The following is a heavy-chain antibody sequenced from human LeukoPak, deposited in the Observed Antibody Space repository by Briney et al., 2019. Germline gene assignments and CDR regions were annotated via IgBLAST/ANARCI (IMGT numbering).Heavy chain of an antibody. CDR1: GFTFSSYA. V-gene: IGHV3-23*01. J-gene: IGHJ2*01. CDR3: ARLFSDTYPRYFDL. D-gene: IGHD2-21*01. Sequence: GGSLRLSCAASGFTFSSYAMAWVRQAPGKGLEWVSDISGSGGGTYYADSVKGRFTISRDNSRTTLYLQMNSLKTEDTAVYYCARLFSDTYPRYFDLWGRGTLVTVSS. CDR2: ISGSGGGT.